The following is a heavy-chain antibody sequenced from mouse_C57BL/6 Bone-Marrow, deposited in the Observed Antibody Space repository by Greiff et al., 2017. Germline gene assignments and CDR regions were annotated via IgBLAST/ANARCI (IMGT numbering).Heavy chain of an antibody. Sequence: QVQLKQPGAELVKPGASVKVSCKASGYTFTSYWMHWVKQRPGQGLEWIGRIHPSDSDTNYNQKFKGKATLTVDKSSSTAYRQLSSLTSEDSAVYYCAIDDGYYNYAMDYWGQGTSVTVSS. CDR1: GYTFTSYW. CDR3: AIDDGYYNYAMDY. J-gene: IGHJ4*01. D-gene: IGHD2-3*01. V-gene: IGHV1-74*01. CDR2: IHPSDSDT.